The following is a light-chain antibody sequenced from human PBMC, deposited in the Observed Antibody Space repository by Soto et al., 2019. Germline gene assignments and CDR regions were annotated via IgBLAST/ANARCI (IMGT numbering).Light chain of an antibody. CDR3: QQYGSAPVT. V-gene: IGKV3-20*01. J-gene: IGKJ1*01. Sequence: EIVLTQSPGTLSLSPGERATLSCRASQSVSSSYLAWYQQKPGQAPRLLIYGASSRAPGIPDRFSGSGSGTDFTLTISRLEPEDFAVYYCQQYGSAPVTFGQGTKVEI. CDR2: GAS. CDR1: QSVSSSY.